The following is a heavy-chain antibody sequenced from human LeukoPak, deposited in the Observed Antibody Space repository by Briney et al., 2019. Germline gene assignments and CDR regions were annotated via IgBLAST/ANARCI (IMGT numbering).Heavy chain of an antibody. J-gene: IGHJ6*02. CDR3: ARDRDIVVVPAAISGYYYYGMDV. Sequence: ASVKVSCKASGYTFTSYGISWVRQAPGQGLEWMGWISAYNGNTSYAQKLQGRVTMTTDTSTSTAYMELRSLRSDDTAVYYCARDRDIVVVPAAISGYYYYGMDVWGQGTTVTVSS. CDR2: ISAYNGNT. CDR1: GYTFTSYG. V-gene: IGHV1-18*01. D-gene: IGHD2-2*02.